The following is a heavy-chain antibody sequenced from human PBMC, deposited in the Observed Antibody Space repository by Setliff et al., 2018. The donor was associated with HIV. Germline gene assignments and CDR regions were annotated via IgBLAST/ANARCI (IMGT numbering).Heavy chain of an antibody. CDR1: GGSVSGHY. D-gene: IGHD2-2*01. Sequence: SETLSLTCAVYGGSVSGHYWGWFRQPPGKGLEWIGEITPSGATNYLPSLKSRVTMSLDTTKNQFSLKMTSVTAAGTAVYYCVTTSSWSSRLNFWGPGMLVTVSS. J-gene: IGHJ4*02. CDR3: VTTSSWSSRLNF. CDR2: ITPSGAT. V-gene: IGHV4-34*01.